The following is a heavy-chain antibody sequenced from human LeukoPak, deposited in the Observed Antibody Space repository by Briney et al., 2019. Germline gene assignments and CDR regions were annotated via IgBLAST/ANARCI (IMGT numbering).Heavy chain of an antibody. CDR3: ARAGSGSSRFFDY. V-gene: IGHV1-2*06. CDR1: GYTFTGYY. CDR2: INPNSGGT. D-gene: IGHD3-10*01. Sequence: ASVKVSCKASGYTFTGYYMHWVRQAPGQGLEWMGRINPNSGGTNYAQKFQGRVTMTRDTSISTAYMELSRLRSDDTAVYYCARAGSGSSRFFDYRGQGTLVTVSS. J-gene: IGHJ4*02.